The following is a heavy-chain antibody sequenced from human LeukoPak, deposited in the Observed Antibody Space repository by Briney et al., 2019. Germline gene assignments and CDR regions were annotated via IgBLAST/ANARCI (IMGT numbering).Heavy chain of an antibody. J-gene: IGHJ4*02. V-gene: IGHV4-39*01. CDR1: GGSTSSSSYY. D-gene: IGHD2-15*01. CDR3: ARPGHCSGGSCYFHY. CDR2: IYYSGST. Sequence: PSETLSLTCTVSGGSTSSSSYYWGWIRQPPGKGLEWIGSIYYSGSTYYNPSLKSRVTISVDTSKNQFSLKLSSVTAADTAVYYCARPGHCSGGSCYFHYWGQGTLVTVSS.